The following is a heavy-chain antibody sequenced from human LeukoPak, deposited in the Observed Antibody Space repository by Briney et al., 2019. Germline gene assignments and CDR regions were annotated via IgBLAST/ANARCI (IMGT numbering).Heavy chain of an antibody. Sequence: SETLSLTCTVSGVSISSYYWRWIRQPPGKGLEWIGYIYYSGSTNYNPSLKSRVTISVDTSKNQFSLKLSSVTAADTAVYYCARGTHPRDFDYWGQGTLVTVSS. CDR1: GVSISSYY. CDR2: IYYSGST. J-gene: IGHJ4*02. CDR3: ARGTHPRDFDY. D-gene: IGHD1-14*01. V-gene: IGHV4-59*01.